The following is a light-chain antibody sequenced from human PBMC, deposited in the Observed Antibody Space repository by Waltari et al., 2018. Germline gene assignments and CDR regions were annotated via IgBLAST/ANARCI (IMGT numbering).Light chain of an antibody. CDR3: QSYDSSLTDLI. CDR1: SPTIGANYD. J-gene: IGLJ2*01. Sequence: QSVLTQPLSVSGAPGQKVTISCTGSSPTIGANYDVHWYQQLPGTAPKHLISGNNNRPSGVPDRFSGSKSGTSASLAITGLQAEDEADYYCQSYDSSLTDLIFAGGTKLTVL. CDR2: GNN. V-gene: IGLV1-40*01.